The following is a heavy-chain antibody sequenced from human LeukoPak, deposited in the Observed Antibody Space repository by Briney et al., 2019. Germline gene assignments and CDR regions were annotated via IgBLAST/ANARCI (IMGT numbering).Heavy chain of an antibody. CDR3: ARAQGHYDFWSGHVSFRDYYYYMDV. CDR1: GGTFSSYS. Sequence: GSSVKVSCKASGGTFSSYSISWVRQAPGQGLEWMGGIIPIFGTANYAQKFQGRVTITTDESTSTAYMELTSLRSEDTAVYYCARAQGHYDFWSGHVSFRDYYYYMDVWGKGTTVTVSS. J-gene: IGHJ6*03. V-gene: IGHV1-69*05. D-gene: IGHD3-3*01. CDR2: IIPIFGTA.